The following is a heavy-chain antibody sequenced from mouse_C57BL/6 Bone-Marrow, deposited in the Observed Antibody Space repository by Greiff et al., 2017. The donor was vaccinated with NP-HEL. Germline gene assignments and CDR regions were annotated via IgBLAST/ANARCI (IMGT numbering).Heavy chain of an antibody. CDR1: DSEVFPIAY. CDR2: ILPSIGRT. CDR3: ARGYYDYDENAMDY. D-gene: IGHD2-4*01. J-gene: IGHJ4*01. Sequence: QVQLQQSGSELRSPGSSVKLSCKDFDSEVFPIAYMSWVRQKPGHGFEWIGGILPSIGRTIYGEKFEDKATLDADTLSNTAYLELNSLTSEDSAIYYCARGYYDYDENAMDYWGQGTSVTVSS. V-gene: IGHV15-2*01.